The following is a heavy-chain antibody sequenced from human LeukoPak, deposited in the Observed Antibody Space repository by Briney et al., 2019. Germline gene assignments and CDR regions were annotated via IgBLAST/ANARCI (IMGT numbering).Heavy chain of an antibody. CDR3: AKAGSGWYYHFDY. V-gene: IGHV3-23*01. D-gene: IGHD6-19*01. CDR2: ISGSGGST. J-gene: IGHJ4*02. Sequence: GGSLRLSCAASGFTFSSYAMSWVRQAPGKGLEWVSAISGSGGSTYYADSVKGRFTISRDNSKNTLYLQMNSLRAEDAAVYYCAKAGSGWYYHFDYWGQGTLVTVSS. CDR1: GFTFSSYA.